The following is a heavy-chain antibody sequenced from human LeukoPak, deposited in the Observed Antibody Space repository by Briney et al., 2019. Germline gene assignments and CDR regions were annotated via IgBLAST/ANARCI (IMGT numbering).Heavy chain of an antibody. D-gene: IGHD6-13*01. CDR2: ISGSGGST. CDR3: AKGPYSSSLATDY. V-gene: IGHV3-23*01. CDR1: GFTFISYA. J-gene: IGHJ4*02. Sequence: ASLRLFCAASGFTFISYAMCWVRQAPGKGLEWVSAISGSGGSTYYADSLKGRFTISRDNSKNTLYLQMNSLRAEDTAVYYCAKGPYSSSLATDYWGQGTLVTVSS.